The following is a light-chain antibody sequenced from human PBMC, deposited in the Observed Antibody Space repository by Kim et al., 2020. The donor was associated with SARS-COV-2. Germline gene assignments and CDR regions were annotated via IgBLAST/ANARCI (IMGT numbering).Light chain of an antibody. V-gene: IGLV3-1*01. J-gene: IGLJ2*01. CDR2: QDS. CDR1: KLGDKY. CDR3: QAWDSSTAV. Sequence: VSPGQTASITCSGDKLGDKYACWYHQKPGQSPVLVIYQDSKRPSGFPERFSGSNSGNTATLTISGTQAMDEADYYCQAWDSSTAVFGGGTQLTVL.